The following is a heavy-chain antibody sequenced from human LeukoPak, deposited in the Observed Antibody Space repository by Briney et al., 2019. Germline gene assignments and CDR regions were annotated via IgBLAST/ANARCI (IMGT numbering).Heavy chain of an antibody. CDR3: ASETDYDYSSTGFDY. J-gene: IGHJ4*02. D-gene: IGHD4-11*01. CDR2: IYYSGST. V-gene: IGHV4-59*06. CDR1: GGSISSYY. Sequence: SSETLSLTCTASGGSISSYYWSWIRQHPGKGLEWIGYIYYSGSTYYNPSLKSRVTISVDTSKNQFSLKLSSVTAADTAVYYCASETDYDYSSTGFDYWGQGTLVTVSS.